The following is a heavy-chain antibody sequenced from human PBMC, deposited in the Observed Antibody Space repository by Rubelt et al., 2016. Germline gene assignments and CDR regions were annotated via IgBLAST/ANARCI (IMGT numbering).Heavy chain of an antibody. CDR3: ARDGRGVAYYYYYGMDV. CDR2: ISGSGGST. V-gene: IGHV3-23*01. D-gene: IGHD2-15*01. Sequence: EWVSAISGSGGSTYYADSVKGRFTISRDNSKNTLYLQMNSLRAEDTAVYYCARDGRGVAYYYYYGMDVWGQGTTVTVSS. J-gene: IGHJ6*02.